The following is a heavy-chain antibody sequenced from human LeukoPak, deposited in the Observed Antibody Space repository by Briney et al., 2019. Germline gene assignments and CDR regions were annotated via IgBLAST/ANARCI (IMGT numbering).Heavy chain of an antibody. D-gene: IGHD4-23*01. CDR1: GGSFSGYY. CDR2: INHSGST. J-gene: IGHJ4*02. CDR3: ATMDYGGNYIDY. V-gene: IGHV4-34*01. Sequence: SENLSLTCAVYGGSFSGYYWSWIRQPPGKGLEWIGEINHSGSTNYNPSLKSRVTISVDTSKNQFSLKLSSVTAADTAVYYCATMDYGGNYIDYWGQGTLVTVSS.